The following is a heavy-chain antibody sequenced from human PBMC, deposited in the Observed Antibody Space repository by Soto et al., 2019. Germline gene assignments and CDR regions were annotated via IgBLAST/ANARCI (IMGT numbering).Heavy chain of an antibody. CDR2: IYYSGST. Sequence: SETLSLTCTVSRGSISSYYWSWIRQPPGKGLEWIGYIYYSGSTNYNPSLKSRVTISVDTSKNQFSLKLSSVTAADTAVYYCARVSVLYGSGRIPASSFDYWGQGTMVTVSS. V-gene: IGHV4-59*01. D-gene: IGHD3-10*01. J-gene: IGHJ4*02. CDR1: RGSISSYY. CDR3: ARVSVLYGSGRIPASSFDY.